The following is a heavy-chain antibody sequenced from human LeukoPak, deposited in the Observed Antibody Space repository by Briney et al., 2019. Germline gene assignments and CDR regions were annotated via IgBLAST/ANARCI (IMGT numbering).Heavy chain of an antibody. CDR3: AKGYYYDSSGYWYFDF. V-gene: IGHV3-23*01. Sequence: GGSLRLSCAASGFTFSSYAMSWVRQAPGKGLEWVSGISGSGGDTYYADSVKARFTISRDNSKNALYLQMNSLRAEDTAVYYCAKGYYYDSSGYWYFDFWGQGTLVTVSS. CDR1: GFTFSSYA. CDR2: ISGSGGDT. J-gene: IGHJ4*02. D-gene: IGHD3-22*01.